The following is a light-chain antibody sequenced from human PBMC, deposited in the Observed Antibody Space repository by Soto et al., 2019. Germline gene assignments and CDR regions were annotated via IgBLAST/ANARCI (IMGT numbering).Light chain of an antibody. CDR1: QSVLSSSNNKNY. Sequence: DIVMTQSPDSLAVSLGERATINCKSSQSVLSSSNNKNYLAWYQQKPGQPPKLLIYWASTRESGVPDRFSGSGSGTDFTLTISSLQAEDVAVYYCQQSYSAPLTFGGGTKAEIK. V-gene: IGKV4-1*01. CDR3: QQSYSAPLT. CDR2: WAS. J-gene: IGKJ4*01.